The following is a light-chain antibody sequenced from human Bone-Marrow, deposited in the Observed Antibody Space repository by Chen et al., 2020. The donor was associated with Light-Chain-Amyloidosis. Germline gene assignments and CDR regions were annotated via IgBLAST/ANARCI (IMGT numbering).Light chain of an antibody. J-gene: IGLJ3*02. CDR3: CSYAGSSTLV. CDR2: EVR. Sequence: QSALTQPASVSGSLGQSITISCSGTISDVGSYNLVSWYQQHPDKAPQLIIYEVRKRPSGFSNRFSGSTSGNTASLTISGLQGEDEADYYCCSYAGSSTLVFGGGTKLTVL. V-gene: IGLV2-23*02. CDR1: ISDVGSYNL.